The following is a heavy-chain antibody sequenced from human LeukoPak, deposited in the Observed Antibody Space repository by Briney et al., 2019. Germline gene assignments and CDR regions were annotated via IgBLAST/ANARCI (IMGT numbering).Heavy chain of an antibody. J-gene: IGHJ4*02. CDR2: IYPGDSDT. V-gene: IGHV5-51*01. D-gene: IGHD6-13*01. Sequence: GESLKISCKGSGYSFTSYWIGWVRQMPGKGLEWMGIIYPGDSDTRYSPSFQGQVTISADKSISTAYLQWSSLKASDTAMYYCARHEVGSGPAAAPTGIDYWGQGTLVTVSS. CDR1: GYSFTSYW. CDR3: ARHEVGSGPAAAPTGIDY.